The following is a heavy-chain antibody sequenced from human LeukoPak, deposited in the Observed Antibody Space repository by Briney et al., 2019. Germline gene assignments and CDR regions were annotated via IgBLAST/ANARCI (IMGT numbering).Heavy chain of an antibody. V-gene: IGHV1-18*01. D-gene: IGHD1-7*01. Sequence: GASVKVSCKASGYTFTSYGISWVRQAPGQGLEWMGWISAYNGNTNYAQKLQGRVTMTTDTSTSTAYMELRSLRSDDTAVYYCARLVKRAITGSTGAFDMWGQGTMVTVSS. CDR3: ARLVKRAITGSTGAFDM. CDR2: ISAYNGNT. J-gene: IGHJ3*02. CDR1: GYTFTSYG.